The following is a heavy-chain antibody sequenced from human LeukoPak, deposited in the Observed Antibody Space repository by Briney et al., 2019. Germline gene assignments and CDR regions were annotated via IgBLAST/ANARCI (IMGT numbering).Heavy chain of an antibody. CDR3: AATLVTTDDY. CDR2: IYYSGST. CDR1: GGSISSSSYY. D-gene: IGHD4-17*01. J-gene: IGHJ4*02. Sequence: SETLSLTCTVSGGSISSSSYYWGWIRQPPGKGLEWIGSIYYSGSTYYNPSLKSRVTISVDTSKNQFSLKLSSVTAADTAVYYCAATLVTTDDYWGQGTLVTVSS. V-gene: IGHV4-39*07.